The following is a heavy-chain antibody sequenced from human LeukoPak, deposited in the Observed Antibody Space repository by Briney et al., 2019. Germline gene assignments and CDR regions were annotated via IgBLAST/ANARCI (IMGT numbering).Heavy chain of an antibody. V-gene: IGHV3-23*01. CDR3: AKDMGPPATFDI. J-gene: IGHJ3*02. Sequence: GGSLRLSCAASGFTFSSYAMSWVRQAPGKGLEWVSAISGSGSSTYYADSVNGRFTISRDNSKNTLYLQMNSLRAEDTAVSYCAKDMGPPATFDIWGQGTMVTVSS. CDR2: ISGSGSST. D-gene: IGHD3-10*01. CDR1: GFTFSSYA.